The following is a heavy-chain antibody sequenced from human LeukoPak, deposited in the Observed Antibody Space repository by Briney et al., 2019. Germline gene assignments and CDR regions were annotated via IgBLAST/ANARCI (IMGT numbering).Heavy chain of an antibody. CDR1: GFTFSTYW. CDR3: ARAKRPMVLDH. D-gene: IGHD3-10*01. CDR2: IKPDGSEG. V-gene: IGHV3-7*03. J-gene: IGHJ4*02. Sequence: GCPLSLSCASSGFTFSTYWMNWLDQPPGKGLEWVANIKPDGSEGYYVDSVNGRFTLSRDNAQNSLYLQMNSLRDDDTAVYYCARAKRPMVLDHWGQGTLVTVSS.